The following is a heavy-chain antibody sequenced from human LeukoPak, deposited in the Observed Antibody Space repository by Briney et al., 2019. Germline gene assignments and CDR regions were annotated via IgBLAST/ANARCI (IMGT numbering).Heavy chain of an antibody. J-gene: IGHJ5*02. Sequence: PGGSLRLSCAASGCTFSSYWMHWVRQAPGKGLVWVSRINSDGSSTSYADSVKGRFTISRDNAKNTLYLQMNSLRAEDTAVYYCARDFREWFGELLGWFDPWGQGTLVTVSS. V-gene: IGHV3-74*01. D-gene: IGHD3-10*01. CDR3: ARDFREWFGELLGWFDP. CDR2: INSDGSST. CDR1: GCTFSSYW.